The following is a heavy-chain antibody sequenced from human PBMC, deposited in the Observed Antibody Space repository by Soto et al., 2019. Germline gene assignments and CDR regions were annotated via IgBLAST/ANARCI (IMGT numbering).Heavy chain of an antibody. V-gene: IGHV3-23*01. CDR1: GFTFDNYA. Sequence: GSLRLSCAASGFTFDNYAMTWVRQAPGKGLEWVSTISSSGGNTYYANSVQGRFTISRDNSKNTLYLQMNSLRAEDTAVYYCANIVTTVVNWGQGTLVTVSS. CDR3: ANIVTTVVN. D-gene: IGHD4-4*01. CDR2: ISSSGGNT. J-gene: IGHJ4*02.